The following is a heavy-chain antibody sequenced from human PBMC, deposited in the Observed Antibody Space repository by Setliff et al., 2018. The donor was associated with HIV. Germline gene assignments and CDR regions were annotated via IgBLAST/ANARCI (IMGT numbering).Heavy chain of an antibody. Sequence: SVKVSCKASGGTFSSYAISWVRQAPGQGLEWMGGIVPILNTGNYAPKFQGRVTITADEFTTTAYMELSSLTSEDTAVYYCARARNKWGTFDYWGQGTLVTVSS. CDR3: ARARNKWGTFDY. J-gene: IGHJ4*01. CDR2: IVPILNTG. V-gene: IGHV1-69*13. D-gene: IGHD1-26*01. CDR1: GGTFSSYA.